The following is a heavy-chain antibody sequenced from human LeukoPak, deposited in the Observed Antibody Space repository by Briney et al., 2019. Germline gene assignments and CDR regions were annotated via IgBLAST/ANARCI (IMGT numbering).Heavy chain of an antibody. CDR1: GGTFSSYA. J-gene: IGHJ6*03. V-gene: IGHV1-69*13. Sequence: SVKVSCKASGGTFSSYAISWVRQAPGQGLEWMGGIIPIFGTANYAQKFQGRVTITADESTSTAYMELSSLSSEDTAVYYCASGGATSSWYYYYMDVWGKGTTVTVSS. D-gene: IGHD6-13*01. CDR2: IIPIFGTA. CDR3: ASGGATSSWYYYYMDV.